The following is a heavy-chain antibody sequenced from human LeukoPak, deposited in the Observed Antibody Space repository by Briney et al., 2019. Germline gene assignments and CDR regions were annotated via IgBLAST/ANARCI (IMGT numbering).Heavy chain of an antibody. CDR2: INPSGDST. J-gene: IGHJ3*02. CDR3: ASDQLVGATHAFHI. V-gene: IGHV1-46*01. Sequence: GASVKVSCKASGYTFTSYYMHWVRQAPGQGLEWMGIINPSGDSTNYAQKFQGRVTITRDTSTSTVYMERSSLRYEDTAVYYCASDQLVGATHAFHIWRQGTMVSVSS. CDR1: GYTFTSYY. D-gene: IGHD1-26*01.